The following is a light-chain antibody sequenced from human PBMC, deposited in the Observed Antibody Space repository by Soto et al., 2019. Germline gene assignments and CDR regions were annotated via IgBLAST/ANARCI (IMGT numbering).Light chain of an antibody. J-gene: IGKJ1*01. CDR1: QSISSW. CDR2: DAS. CDR3: QQYTNSNNPWM. Sequence: DTKMTQSPATLSASVGGSVTITCRPCQSISSWLAWYQQKPGKAPKLLVYDASTLQSGVASRFSGSGSGTEFTLIISGLQPDDSATYYCQQYTNSNNPWMFGQGTKVDIK. V-gene: IGKV1-5*01.